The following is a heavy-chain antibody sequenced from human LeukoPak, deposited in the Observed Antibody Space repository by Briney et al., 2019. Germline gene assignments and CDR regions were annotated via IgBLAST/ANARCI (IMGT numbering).Heavy chain of an antibody. CDR1: GFTFSTYW. CDR2: IVSDGSTT. Sequence: GGSLRLSYAASGFTFSTYWMHWVRQAPGKGLVWVSRIVSDGSTTTYADSVKGRFTISRDNAKNTLYLQMNSLRAEDTAVYYCGRDSRYSIDSWGQGTLVTVSS. J-gene: IGHJ4*02. V-gene: IGHV3-74*01. CDR3: GRDSRYSIDS. D-gene: IGHD1-14*01.